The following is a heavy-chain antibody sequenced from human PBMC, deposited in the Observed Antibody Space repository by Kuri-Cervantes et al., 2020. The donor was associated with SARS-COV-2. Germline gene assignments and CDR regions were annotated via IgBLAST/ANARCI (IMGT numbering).Heavy chain of an antibody. CDR1: GGSISSSSDY. J-gene: IGHJ6*02. Sequence: SETLSLTCTVPGGSISSSSDYWGWIRQPPGKGLEWIGSIYYSGITYYNPSLKSLVTISVDTSKNHFPLKLSPVTAADTAVYYCARLGLVYCSSTSCYTSYSNGVDYYYYYGMDVWGQGTTVTDSS. V-gene: IGHV4-39*01. D-gene: IGHD2-2*02. CDR2: IYYSGIT. CDR3: ARLGLVYCSSTSCYTSYSNGVDYYYYYGMDV.